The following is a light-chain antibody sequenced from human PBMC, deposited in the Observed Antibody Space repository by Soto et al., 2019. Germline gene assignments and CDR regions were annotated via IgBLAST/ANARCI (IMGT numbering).Light chain of an antibody. CDR1: SSDIGGYNY. CDR3: SSYRSTTTFGV. J-gene: IGLJ1*01. V-gene: IGLV2-14*01. CDR2: EVS. Sequence: QSALTQPASVSGSPGQSITISCTGTSSDIGGYNYVSWYQQHPGKAPKVVIYEVSNRPLGVSNRFSASKSGNTASLIISGLPADDEADYFCSSYRSTTTFGVFGTGTKLTVL.